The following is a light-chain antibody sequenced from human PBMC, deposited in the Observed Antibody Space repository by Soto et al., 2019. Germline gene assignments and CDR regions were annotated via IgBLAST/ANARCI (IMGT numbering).Light chain of an antibody. J-gene: IGKJ1*01. V-gene: IGKV1-5*03. CDR3: QQYDRYWR. CDR1: QSISSW. CDR2: KAS. Sequence: DIQMTQSPSTLSASVGDRVTITCRARQSISSWLAWYQHKPAKAPKLLIHKASSLESGVPSRFSGSGSGTEFTLTISNLQPDEFVTYYCQQYDRYWRCGQGTKVEI.